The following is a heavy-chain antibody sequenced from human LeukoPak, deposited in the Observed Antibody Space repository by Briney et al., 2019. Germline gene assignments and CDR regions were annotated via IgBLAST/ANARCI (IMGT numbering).Heavy chain of an antibody. CDR3: ASSYEDYVWGSYRFDY. CDR1: GYTFTSYG. V-gene: IGHV1-18*01. CDR2: ISAYNGNT. J-gene: IGHJ4*02. Sequence: GASVKVSCTASGYTFTSYGISWVRQAPGQGLEWMGWISAYNGNTNYAQKLQGRVTMTTDTSTSTAYMELRSLRSDDTAVYYCASSYEDYVWGSYRFDYWGQGTLVTVSS. D-gene: IGHD3-16*02.